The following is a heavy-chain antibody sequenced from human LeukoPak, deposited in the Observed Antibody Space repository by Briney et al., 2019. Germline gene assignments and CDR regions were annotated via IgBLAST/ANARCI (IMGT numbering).Heavy chain of an antibody. J-gene: IGHJ4*02. Sequence: PSETLSLTCAVYGGSFSGYYWSWIRQPPGKGLEWIGEINHSGSTNYNPSLKSRVTISVDTSKNQFSLKLSSVTAADTAVYYCASQRKCSSTSCYKRFDYWGQGTLSPSPQ. CDR1: GGSFSGYY. D-gene: IGHD2-2*02. V-gene: IGHV4-34*01. CDR2: INHSGST. CDR3: ASQRKCSSTSCYKRFDY.